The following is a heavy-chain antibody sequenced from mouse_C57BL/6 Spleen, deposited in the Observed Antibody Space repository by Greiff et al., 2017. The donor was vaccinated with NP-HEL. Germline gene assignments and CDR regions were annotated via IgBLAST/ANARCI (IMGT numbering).Heavy chain of an antibody. CDR1: GYTFTSYW. V-gene: IGHV1-52*01. D-gene: IGHD1-1*01. Sequence: VQLQQSGAELVRPGSSVKLSCKASGYTFTSYWMHWVKQRPIQGLEWIGNIDPSDSETHYNQKFKDKATLTVDKSSSTAYMQLSSLTSEDSAVYYCARYYYGSSWGYFDVWGTGTTVTVSS. CDR2: IDPSDSET. J-gene: IGHJ1*03. CDR3: ARYYYGSSWGYFDV.